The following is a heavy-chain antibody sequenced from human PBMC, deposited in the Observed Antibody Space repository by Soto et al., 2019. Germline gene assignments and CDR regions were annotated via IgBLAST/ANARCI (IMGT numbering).Heavy chain of an antibody. CDR2: INPNGGTT. J-gene: IGHJ4*02. V-gene: IGHV1-46*01. CDR1: GYMFTYYY. Sequence: QVQLVQSGAEVEKPGASVKVSCKASGYMFTYYYIHWVRQGPGQGLEWMGIINPNGGTTTYAQNFQGRVTMTRDTSTSTVDWERTSLTAEDTAIYYCGRGPYSSGALYYLDYWGQGTLVTVSS. D-gene: IGHD2-8*02. CDR3: GRGPYSSGALYYLDY.